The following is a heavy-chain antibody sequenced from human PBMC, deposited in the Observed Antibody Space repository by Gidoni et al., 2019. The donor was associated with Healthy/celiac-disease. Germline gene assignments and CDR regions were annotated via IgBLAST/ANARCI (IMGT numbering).Heavy chain of an antibody. CDR3: AREGAWSSSSPKYFQH. CDR2: IIPIFGTA. D-gene: IGHD6-6*01. CDR1: AVPFSSYA. J-gene: IGHJ1*01. Sequence: QVQLVQSGAEVKQPGSSVTVSCKASAVPFSSYAISWVRQAPGQGLEWMGGIIPIFGTANYAQKFQGRVTITADESTSTAYMELSSLRSEDTDVYYCAREGAWSSSSPKYFQHWGQGTLVTVSA. V-gene: IGHV1-69*01.